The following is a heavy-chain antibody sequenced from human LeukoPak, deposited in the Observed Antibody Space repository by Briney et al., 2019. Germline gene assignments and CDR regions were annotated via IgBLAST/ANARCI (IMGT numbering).Heavy chain of an antibody. D-gene: IGHD1-26*01. CDR3: ARIVGASYGMDV. Sequence: SETLSLTCTVSGGSVSSVSYYWSWIRQPPGKGLEWIGYIYYSGSTNYNPSPKSRVSISGDTSKNQFSLKVNSVTAADTAVYYCARIVGASYGMDVWGQGTTVTVSS. J-gene: IGHJ6*02. CDR2: IYYSGST. CDR1: GGSVSSVSYY. V-gene: IGHV4-61*01.